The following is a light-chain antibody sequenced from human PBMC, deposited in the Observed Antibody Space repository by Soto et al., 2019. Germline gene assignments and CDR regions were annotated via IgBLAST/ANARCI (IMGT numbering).Light chain of an antibody. Sequence: DIQMTQSPSSLSASVGDRVTITCRASQTITKYLNWYQQKPGKAPKLLIYSASNLQGGVPSRFSGSGSGTDLTLTISSLQPEDFATYYCQQSHLAPLTFGGGTKV. CDR2: SAS. V-gene: IGKV1-39*01. CDR3: QQSHLAPLT. J-gene: IGKJ4*01. CDR1: QTITKY.